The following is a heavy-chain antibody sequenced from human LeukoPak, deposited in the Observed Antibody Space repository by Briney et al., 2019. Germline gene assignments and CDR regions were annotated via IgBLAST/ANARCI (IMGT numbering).Heavy chain of an antibody. D-gene: IGHD3-10*01. CDR3: ARAGSGSHRYYYYYMDV. CDR1: GGSTNSYY. CDR2: IYYSGST. J-gene: IGHJ6*03. Sequence: TSETLSLTCTVSGGSTNSYYWNWIRQPPGKGLEWIGNIYYSGSTNYNPSLKSRLTISVDTSKNQFSLKLSSVTAADTAVYYCARAGSGSHRYYYYYMDVWGKGTTVTISS. V-gene: IGHV4-59*12.